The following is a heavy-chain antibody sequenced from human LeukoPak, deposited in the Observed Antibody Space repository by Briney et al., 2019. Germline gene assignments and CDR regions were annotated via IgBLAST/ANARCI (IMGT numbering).Heavy chain of an antibody. CDR2: IYYSGST. V-gene: IGHV4-39*07. Sequence: SETLSLTCTVSGGSISSGGYYWGWIRQPPGKGLEWIGSIYYSGSTYYNPSLKSRVTISVDTSKNQFSLKLSSVTAADTAVYYCARGTVAKYYYDSSGYYPSRAFDYWGQGTLVTVSS. J-gene: IGHJ4*02. CDR1: GGSISSGGYY. D-gene: IGHD3-22*01. CDR3: ARGTVAKYYYDSSGYYPSRAFDY.